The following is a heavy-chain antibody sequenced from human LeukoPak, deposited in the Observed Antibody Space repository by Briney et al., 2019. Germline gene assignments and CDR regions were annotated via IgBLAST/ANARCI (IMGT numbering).Heavy chain of an antibody. J-gene: IGHJ4*02. CDR1: DGSITNYD. CDR2: VHYSGTA. CDR3: ARGYGDFRVEGRYFHS. Sequence: SETLSLTCTVSDGSITNYDWSWVRQPPGKGLEFIGHVHYSGTADYNPSLRSRVTISIDTSKKHFFLKLKSVTAADTAVYYCARGYGDFRVEGRYFHSWGQGTLVTVSS. D-gene: IGHD4-17*01. V-gene: IGHV4-59*01.